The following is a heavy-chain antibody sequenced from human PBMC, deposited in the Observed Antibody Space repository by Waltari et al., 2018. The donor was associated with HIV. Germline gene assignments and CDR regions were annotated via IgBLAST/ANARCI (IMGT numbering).Heavy chain of an antibody. Sequence: QVQLQQWGAGLLKPSETLSLTCAVYGGSFSGYYWSWVRQPPGKGLEWIGEINHSGSTNYNPSLMSRVTISVDTSKNQFSLKLSSVTAADTAVYYCARHIRVTPRDYWGQGTLVTVSS. CDR2: INHSGST. D-gene: IGHD4-4*01. V-gene: IGHV4-34*01. CDR1: GGSFSGYY. J-gene: IGHJ4*02. CDR3: ARHIRVTPRDY.